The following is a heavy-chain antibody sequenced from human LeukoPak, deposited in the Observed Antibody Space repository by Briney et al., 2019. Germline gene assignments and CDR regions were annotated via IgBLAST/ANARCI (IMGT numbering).Heavy chain of an antibody. J-gene: IGHJ3*02. Sequence: ASVKVSCKASGGTFSSYAISWVRQAPGQGLEWMGGIIPIFGTANYAQKFQGRVTITADKSTSTAYMELSSLRSEDTAVYYCARPLRATVVTAIRGLARGAFDIWGQGTMVTVSS. V-gene: IGHV1-69*06. D-gene: IGHD2-21*02. CDR3: ARPLRATVVTAIRGLARGAFDI. CDR1: GGTFSSYA. CDR2: IIPIFGTA.